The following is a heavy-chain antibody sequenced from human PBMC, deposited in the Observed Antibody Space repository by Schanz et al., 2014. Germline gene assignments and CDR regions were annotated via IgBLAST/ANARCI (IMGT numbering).Heavy chain of an antibody. V-gene: IGHV4-39*01. CDR3: ARHSGYYYYYGMDV. CDR2: IYYSGST. CDR1: GGSISSSSYY. J-gene: IGHJ6*02. Sequence: QLQLQESGPGLVKPSETLSLTCTVSGGSISSSSYYWGWIRQPPGKGLEWIGSIYYSGSTYYNPSLKSRVTISVDTPKTQSPLKLSVVTAADTAVYYCARHSGYYYYYGMDVWGQGTTVTVSS.